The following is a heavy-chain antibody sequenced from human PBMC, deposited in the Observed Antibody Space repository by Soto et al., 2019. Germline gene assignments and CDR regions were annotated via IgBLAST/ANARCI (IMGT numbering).Heavy chain of an antibody. D-gene: IGHD6-13*01. V-gene: IGHV3-23*01. CDR2: MTSGGST. J-gene: IGHJ4*01. CDR1: GFSFNSYV. Sequence: GSLRLSCAASGFSFNSYVMAWVRQAPGKGLEWVSAMTSGGSTYYPDSVKGRFTISRDSSENTLYLQMNSLRVEDTAVYYCAKASASSWPYYFDSWGHGTLVPVSS. CDR3: AKASASSWPYYFDS.